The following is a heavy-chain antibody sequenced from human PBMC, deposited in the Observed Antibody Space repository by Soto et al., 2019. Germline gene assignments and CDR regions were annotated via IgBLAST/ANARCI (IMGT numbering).Heavy chain of an antibody. V-gene: IGHV1-69*01. CDR1: GDTFKNCV. D-gene: IGHD3-10*01. CDR3: AAELGFGKLSVV. Sequence: QAQVVQSGVEVRRPGSSVKVSCKASGDTFKNCVISWVRQAPGQGLAWMGGIIPLFGTTDFAQRFQGRLTITTDESTTTAYMELSRLRSEDTATYYCAAELGFGKLSVVWGQGTTVIVSS. CDR2: IIPLFGTT. J-gene: IGHJ6*02.